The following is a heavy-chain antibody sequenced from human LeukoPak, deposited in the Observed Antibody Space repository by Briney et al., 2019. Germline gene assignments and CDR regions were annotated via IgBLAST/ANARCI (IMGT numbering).Heavy chain of an antibody. CDR1: GFTFSSYA. D-gene: IGHD6-13*01. Sequence: SGGSLRLSCAASGFTFSSYAMSWVRQAPGKGLEWVSSISGSGSSTYYAGSVKGRFTISRDNSKNTLYLQMNSLRAEDTAVYYCAKDRGIVPAGLLDNWGQGTLVTVSS. CDR2: ISGSGSST. J-gene: IGHJ4*02. V-gene: IGHV3-23*01. CDR3: AKDRGIVPAGLLDN.